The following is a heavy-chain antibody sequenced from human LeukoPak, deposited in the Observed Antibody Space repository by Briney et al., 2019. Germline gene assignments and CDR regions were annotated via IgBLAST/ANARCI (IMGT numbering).Heavy chain of an antibody. D-gene: IGHD5-12*01. Sequence: GGSLRLSCAAPGFTFSSYDMCWVRQAPGKGLEWVSYISGAGGTTYYADSVKGRFTISRDNSKNTMYLQMNSLRAEDTAVYYCAKDLVATTYRDAFDIWGQGTMVTVSS. CDR2: ISGAGGTT. CDR3: AKDLVATTYRDAFDI. CDR1: GFTFSSYD. J-gene: IGHJ3*02. V-gene: IGHV3-23*01.